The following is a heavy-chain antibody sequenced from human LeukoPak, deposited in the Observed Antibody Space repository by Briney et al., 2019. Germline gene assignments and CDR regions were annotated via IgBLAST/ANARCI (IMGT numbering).Heavy chain of an antibody. Sequence: PSETLSLTCTVSGGPNSGYHWRWPRQPPGMGLEWIGRISTRGSTHYSPSLRSRVTMSVDTSRNQFSLNLSSVAAADAAVYYCAREGQQRPLDYWGRGTLVTVSS. CDR1: GGPNSGYH. J-gene: IGHJ4*01. D-gene: IGHD6-25*01. CDR3: AREGQQRPLDY. V-gene: IGHV4-4*07. CDR2: ISTRGST.